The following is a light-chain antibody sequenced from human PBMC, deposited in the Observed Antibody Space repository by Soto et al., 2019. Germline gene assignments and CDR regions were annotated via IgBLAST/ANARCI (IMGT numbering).Light chain of an antibody. CDR3: QQRSAWPLIT. Sequence: MLKQSPATLSLTTGERATLSWKASQSVSSDLAWYQQKPGQAPRLLLYEASNRATGIPARFSGSGSGTDLTLTISSLDAEDVAVYYCQQRSAWPLITFGQGTLLEI. CDR1: QSVSSD. V-gene: IGKV3-11*01. CDR2: EAS. J-gene: IGKJ5*01.